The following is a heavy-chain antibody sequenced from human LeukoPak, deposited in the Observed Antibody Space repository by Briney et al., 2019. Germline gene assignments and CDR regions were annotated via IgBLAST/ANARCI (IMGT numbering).Heavy chain of an antibody. V-gene: IGHV3-30*02. J-gene: IGHJ3*02. CDR1: GFTFSSYG. CDR2: IRYDGSNK. Sequence: GGSLRLSCAASGFTFSSYGMHWVRQAPGKGLEWVAFIRYDGSNKYYADSVKGRFTISRDNSKNTLYLQMNSLRAEDTAVYYCAREWLQFNAFDIWGQGTMVTVSS. D-gene: IGHD5-24*01. CDR3: AREWLQFNAFDI.